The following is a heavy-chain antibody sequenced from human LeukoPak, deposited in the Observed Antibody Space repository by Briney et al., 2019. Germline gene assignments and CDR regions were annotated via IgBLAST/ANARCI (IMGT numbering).Heavy chain of an antibody. Sequence: GASVKVSCKASGYTFIHYYMHWVRQAPGQGLEWMGWINPNSGGTNYAQKFQGRVTMTRDTSISTAYMELSRLRSDETAVYYCATGRWGVDYWGQGTLVTVSS. CDR1: GYTFIHYY. CDR3: ATGRWGVDY. J-gene: IGHJ4*02. V-gene: IGHV1-2*02. D-gene: IGHD3-16*01. CDR2: INPNSGGT.